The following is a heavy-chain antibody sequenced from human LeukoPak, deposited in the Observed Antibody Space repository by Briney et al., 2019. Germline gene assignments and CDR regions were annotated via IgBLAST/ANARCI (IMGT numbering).Heavy chain of an antibody. V-gene: IGHV3-21*01. CDR2: IIRSSSYI. J-gene: IGHJ6*03. CDR1: GFTFSSYS. Sequence: PGGSLRLSCAASGFTFSSYSMNWVRQAPGKGLEWVSSIIRSSSYIYYADSVKGRFTISRDNGKNSLYLQMNSLRAEDTAVYYCARVVVAATAYYYYYMDVSGKGTTVTVSS. CDR3: ARVVVAATAYYYYYMDV. D-gene: IGHD2-15*01.